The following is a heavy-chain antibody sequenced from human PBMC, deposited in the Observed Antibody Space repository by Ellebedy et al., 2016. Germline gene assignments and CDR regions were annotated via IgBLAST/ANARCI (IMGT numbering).Heavy chain of an antibody. D-gene: IGHD2-2*01. Sequence: SETLSLTXTVSGGSISSGGYYWSWIRQHPGKGLEWIGYIYYSGSTYYNPSLKSRVTISVDTSKNQFSLRLSSVTAADTAVYYCARDSLRSSQPPRLPNNWFDPWGQGTLVTVSS. CDR3: ARDSLRSSQPPRLPNNWFDP. CDR1: GGSISSGGYY. J-gene: IGHJ5*02. CDR2: IYYSGST. V-gene: IGHV4-31*03.